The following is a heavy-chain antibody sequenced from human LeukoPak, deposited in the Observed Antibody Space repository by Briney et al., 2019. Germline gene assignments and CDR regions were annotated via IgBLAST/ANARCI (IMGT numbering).Heavy chain of an antibody. V-gene: IGHV1-69*04. CDR3: ARGGGAAGPRGWFDP. CDR2: IIPIFGIA. CDR1: GGTFSSYA. J-gene: IGHJ5*02. D-gene: IGHD6-13*01. Sequence: ASVKVSCKASGGTFSSYAISWVRQAPGQGLEWMGRIIPIFGIANYAQKFQGRVTITADKSTSTAYMELSSLRSEDTAVYYCARGGGAAGPRGWFDPWGQGTLVTVYS.